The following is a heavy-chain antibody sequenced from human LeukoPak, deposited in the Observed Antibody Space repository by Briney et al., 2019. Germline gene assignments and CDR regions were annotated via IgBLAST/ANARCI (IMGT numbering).Heavy chain of an antibody. D-gene: IGHD2-21*01. V-gene: IGHV1-69*04. CDR1: RGTFSSYT. Sequence: SVKVSCKASRGTFSSYTISWVRQAPGQGLEWMGRIIPILGIANYAQKFQGRVTITADKSTSTAYMELSSLRSEDTAVYYCARDWCGGDCYYYYYYYMDVWGKGTTVTVSS. CDR3: ARDWCGGDCYYYYYYYMDV. CDR2: IIPILGIA. J-gene: IGHJ6*03.